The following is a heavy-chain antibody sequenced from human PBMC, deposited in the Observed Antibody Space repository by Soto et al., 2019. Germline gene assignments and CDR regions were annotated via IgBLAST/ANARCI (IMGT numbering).Heavy chain of an antibody. J-gene: IGHJ6*02. CDR1: GGSISGGDYY. CDR3: ARALGRITPIV. Sequence: QVQLQESGPGLVKPSQTLSLTCTVSGGSISGGDYYWSWVRQSPGKGLEWFGYIFHTGSTPYNPSPKSRVSMSVDTSKNQSSLKLNSVTAADTAVYYCARALGRITPIVWGQGTPVTVSS. V-gene: IGHV4-30-4*01. CDR2: IFHTGST. D-gene: IGHD2-15*01.